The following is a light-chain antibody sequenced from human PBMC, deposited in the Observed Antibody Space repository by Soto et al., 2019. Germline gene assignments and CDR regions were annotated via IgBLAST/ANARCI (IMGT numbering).Light chain of an antibody. Sequence: QSALTQPASVSGSPGQSITISCTGTSSDVGSYNYVSWYQQYPGKAPKLMIYDVSNRPSGVSYRFSGSKSGNTASLTISGLQDEDEAYYYCSSYTTSSTHVVFGGGTKLTVL. V-gene: IGLV2-14*01. CDR1: SSDVGSYNY. J-gene: IGLJ2*01. CDR3: SSYTTSSTHVV. CDR2: DVS.